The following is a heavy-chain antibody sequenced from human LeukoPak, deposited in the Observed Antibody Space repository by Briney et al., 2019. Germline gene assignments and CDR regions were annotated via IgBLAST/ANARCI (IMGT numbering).Heavy chain of an antibody. CDR3: AKDSIFGDLNYFDY. Sequence: PGGSLRLSCAASGFTFSSYAMSWVRQAPGKGLEWVSEISGSGGSTYYADSVKGRFTISRDNSKNTLYLQMNSLGAEDTAVYYCAKDSIFGDLNYFDYWGQGTLVTVSS. CDR1: GFTFSSYA. V-gene: IGHV3-23*01. J-gene: IGHJ4*02. CDR2: ISGSGGST. D-gene: IGHD3-10*01.